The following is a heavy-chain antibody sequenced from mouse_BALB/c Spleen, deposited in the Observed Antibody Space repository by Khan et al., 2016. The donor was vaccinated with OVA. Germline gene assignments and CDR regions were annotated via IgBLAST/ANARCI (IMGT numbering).Heavy chain of an antibody. CDR3: ARSGNFDY. CDR1: GFNIKDTY. J-gene: IGHJ2*01. CDR2: IDPANGNT. Sequence: VQLQPAWAELVKPGASVKLSCTASGFNIKDTYMHWVKQRPEQCLEWIGRIDPANGNTKYDPKFQCKATITADTSSNTAYLQLSSLTSEDTAVYYCARSGNFDYWGQGTTLTVSS. V-gene: IGHV14-3*02. D-gene: IGHD1-1*02.